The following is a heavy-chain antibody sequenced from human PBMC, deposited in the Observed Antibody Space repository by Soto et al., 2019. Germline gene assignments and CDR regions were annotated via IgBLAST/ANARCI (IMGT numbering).Heavy chain of an antibody. CDR2: INPSGGST. CDR1: GYTFTSYY. Sequence: ASVKVSCKASGYTFTSYYMHWVRQAPGQGLEWMGIINPSGGSTSYARKFQGRVTMTRDTSTSTVYMELSSLRSEDTAVYYCARGVEIQLSEPARRAGYYYYGMDVWGQGTTVTVSS. J-gene: IGHJ6*02. D-gene: IGHD5-18*01. V-gene: IGHV1-46*01. CDR3: ARGVEIQLSEPARRAGYYYYGMDV.